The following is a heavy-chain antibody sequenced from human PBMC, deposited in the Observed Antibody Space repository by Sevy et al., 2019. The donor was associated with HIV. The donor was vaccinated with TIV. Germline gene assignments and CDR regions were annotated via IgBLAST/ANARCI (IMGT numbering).Heavy chain of an antibody. CDR1: GYTFTSYA. V-gene: IGHV1-3*01. CDR2: INPGNGNT. Sequence: ASVKVSCKASGYTFTSYAIHWVHQAPGQRLEWMGWINPGNGNTKYSQKFQGRVTITRDTSASTTYMELSSLRSEDTAVYYCARSVIPTAIFDYWGRGTLVTVSS. J-gene: IGHJ4*02. D-gene: IGHD2-2*01. CDR3: ARSVIPTAIFDY.